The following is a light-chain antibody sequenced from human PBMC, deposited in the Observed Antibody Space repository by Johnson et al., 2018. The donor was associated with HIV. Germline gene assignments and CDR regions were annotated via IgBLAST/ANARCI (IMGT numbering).Light chain of an antibody. CDR1: RSNIGNNY. V-gene: IGLV1-51*02. Sequence: QSVLTQPPSVSAAPGQKVTISCSGSRSNIGNNYVSWYQQLPGTAPKLLIYENNKRPSGIPDRFSGSKSGTSATLGITGLQTGDEADYYCGTWDSSLSAYVFVTGTKVTV. CDR2: ENN. CDR3: GTWDSSLSAYV. J-gene: IGLJ1*01.